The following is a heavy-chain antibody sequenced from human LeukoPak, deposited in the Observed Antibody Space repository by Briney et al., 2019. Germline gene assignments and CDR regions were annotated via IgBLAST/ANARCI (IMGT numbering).Heavy chain of an antibody. CDR1: GFTFSNYA. Sequence: GGSLRLSCVASGFTFSNYAMSWVRQAPGKGLEWVSAISGSGGSTYYADSVKGRFTISRDNSKNTLYLTMNSLRAEDTAVYYCAKDRHYYDSSGYSPLDYWGQGTLVTVSS. D-gene: IGHD3-22*01. V-gene: IGHV3-23*01. CDR3: AKDRHYYDSSGYSPLDY. J-gene: IGHJ4*02. CDR2: ISGSGGST.